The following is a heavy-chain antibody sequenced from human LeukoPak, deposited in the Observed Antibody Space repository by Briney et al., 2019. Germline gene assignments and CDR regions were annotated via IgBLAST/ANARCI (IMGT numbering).Heavy chain of an antibody. D-gene: IGHD3-16*01. CDR3: ARDSLRDYFDY. CDR2: INAGNGNT. CDR1: GYTFTSYA. J-gene: IGHJ4*02. Sequence: GASVKVSCKASGYTFTSYAMHWVRQAPGQRLEWMGWINAGNGNTKYSREFQGRVTITRDTSASTAYMELSSLRSEDMAVYYCARDSLRDYFDYWGQGTLVTVSS. V-gene: IGHV1-3*03.